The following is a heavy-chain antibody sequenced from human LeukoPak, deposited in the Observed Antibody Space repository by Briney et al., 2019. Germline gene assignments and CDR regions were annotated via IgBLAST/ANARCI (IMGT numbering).Heavy chain of an antibody. Sequence: ASVTVSCKSSGYTFTTYGITWVRQAPGQGLEWMGWISTDNGDTNYAQKLQGRVTMTTDTSTSTAYMELRSLRSDDTAVYYCAREGLGELTLDCWGQGTLVTVSS. D-gene: IGHD3-16*01. J-gene: IGHJ4*02. V-gene: IGHV1-18*01. CDR2: ISTDNGDT. CDR3: AREGLGELTLDC. CDR1: GYTFTTYG.